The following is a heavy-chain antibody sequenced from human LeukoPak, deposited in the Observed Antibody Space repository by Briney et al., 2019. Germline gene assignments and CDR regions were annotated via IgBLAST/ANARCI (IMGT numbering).Heavy chain of an antibody. CDR3: ARVLSGSWDWFDP. J-gene: IGHJ5*02. CDR1: GFTFSSYW. D-gene: IGHD3-22*01. Sequence: PGGSLRLSCAASGFTFSSYWMSWVRQAPGKGLEWVSRINPDGSTTTHADSVKGRFTISRDNAKNTLYLQMNSLRAEDTAMYYCARVLSGSWDWFDPWGQGTLVTVSS. CDR2: INPDGSTT. V-gene: IGHV3-74*01.